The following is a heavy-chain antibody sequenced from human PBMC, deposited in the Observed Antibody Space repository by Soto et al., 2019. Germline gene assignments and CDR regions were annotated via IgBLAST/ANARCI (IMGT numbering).Heavy chain of an antibody. Sequence: EVQLLESGGGLVQPGGSLRLSCAASGFTFSSYAMSWVRQAPGKGLEWVSAISGSGGSTYYADSVKGRFTISRDNSKNTLSLQMNSLRAEDTAVYYCAKDHDQIGVVTAIDYWGQGTLVTVSS. V-gene: IGHV3-23*01. D-gene: IGHD3-3*01. CDR1: GFTFSSYA. CDR3: AKDHDQIGVVTAIDY. CDR2: ISGSGGST. J-gene: IGHJ4*02.